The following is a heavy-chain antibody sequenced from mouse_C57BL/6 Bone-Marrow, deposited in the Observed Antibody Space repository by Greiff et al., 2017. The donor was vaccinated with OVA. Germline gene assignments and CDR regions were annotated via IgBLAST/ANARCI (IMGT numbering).Heavy chain of an antibody. J-gene: IGHJ3*01. CDR2: IYPGGGNT. Sequence: VQLQQSGPELVKPGASVKISCKASGYSFTSYYIHWVKQRPGQGLEWIGWIYPGGGNTKYNEKFKGKATLTADTSSSTAYMQLSSLTSEDSAVYYCARCPRYDVYYMRFAYGGQGTLVTVSA. CDR1: GYSFTSYY. V-gene: IGHV1-66*01. CDR3: ARCPRYDVYYMRFAY. D-gene: IGHD2-3*01.